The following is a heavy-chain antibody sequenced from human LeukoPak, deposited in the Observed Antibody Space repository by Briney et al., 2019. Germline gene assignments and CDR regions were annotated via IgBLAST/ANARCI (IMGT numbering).Heavy chain of an antibody. CDR2: MNPNSGNT. V-gene: IGHV1-8*02. CDR3: ARAAASFSGYYYYYMDV. J-gene: IGHJ6*03. Sequence: ASVKVSCKASGGTFSSYAISWVRQATGQGLEWMGWMNPNSGNTGYAQKFQGRVTMTRNTSISTAYMELSSLRSEDTAVYYCARAAASFSGYYYYYMDVWGKGTTVTISS. CDR1: GGTFSSYA. D-gene: IGHD3-10*01.